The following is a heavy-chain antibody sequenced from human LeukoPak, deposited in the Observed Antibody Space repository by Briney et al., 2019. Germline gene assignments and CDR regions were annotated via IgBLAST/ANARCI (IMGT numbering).Heavy chain of an antibody. D-gene: IGHD1-26*01. Sequence: GGSLRLSCAASGFTFCGFAMSWVRRTPGKGLEWVSGISGSGDNTLYADSVKGRFTISRDNSKNTLYLEMNSLRAEDTAIYYCAKMKGHPLPKYYMDVWGQGTTVTVSS. CDR1: GFTFCGFA. CDR3: AKMKGHPLPKYYMDV. CDR2: ISGSGDNT. J-gene: IGHJ6*01. V-gene: IGHV3-23*01.